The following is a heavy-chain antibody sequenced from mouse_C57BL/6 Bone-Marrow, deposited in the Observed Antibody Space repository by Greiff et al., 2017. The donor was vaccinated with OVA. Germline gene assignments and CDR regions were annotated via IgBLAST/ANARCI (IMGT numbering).Heavy chain of an antibody. J-gene: IGHJ3*01. Sequence: EVMLVESVAELVRPGASVKLSCTASGFNIKNTYMHWVKQRPEQGLEWIGRIEPANGNTKYAPKFQGKATITADTSPNTAYLQLSSLTSEDTAIYYCARVWDDYEAWFAYWGQGTLVTVSA. CDR2: IEPANGNT. V-gene: IGHV14-3*01. D-gene: IGHD2-4*01. CDR1: GFNIKNTY. CDR3: ARVWDDYEAWFAY.